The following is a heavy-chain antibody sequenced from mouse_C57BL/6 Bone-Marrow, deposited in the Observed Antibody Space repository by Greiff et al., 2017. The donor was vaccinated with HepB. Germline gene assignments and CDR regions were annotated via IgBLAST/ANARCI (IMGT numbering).Heavy chain of an antibody. CDR3: ARYGPSYDSFAY. CDR2: INPYNGGT. Sequence: EVQLQQSGPVLVKPGASVKMSCKASGYTFTDYYMNWVKQSHGKSLEWIGGINPYNGGTSYNQKFKGKATLTVDKSSSTAYMELNSLTSEDSAVYYCARYGPSYDSFAYWGQGTLVTVSA. D-gene: IGHD2-4*01. J-gene: IGHJ3*01. V-gene: IGHV1-19*01. CDR1: GYTFTDYY.